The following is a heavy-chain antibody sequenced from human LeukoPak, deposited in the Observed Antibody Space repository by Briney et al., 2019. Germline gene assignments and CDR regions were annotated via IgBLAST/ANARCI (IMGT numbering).Heavy chain of an antibody. CDR3: AKPIYDRGPRAFDI. J-gene: IGHJ3*02. D-gene: IGHD3-22*01. V-gene: IGHV3-21*04. Sequence: GGSLRLSCAASGFTFSSYSMNWVRQAPGKGLEWVSSISSSSSYIYYADSVKGRFTISRDNSKNTLYLQMNSLRAEDTAVYYCAKPIYDRGPRAFDIWGQGTMVTVSS. CDR1: GFTFSSYS. CDR2: ISSSSSYI.